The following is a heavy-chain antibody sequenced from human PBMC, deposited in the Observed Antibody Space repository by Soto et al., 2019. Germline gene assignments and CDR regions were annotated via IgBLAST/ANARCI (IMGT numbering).Heavy chain of an antibody. Sequence: QVQLQQWGAGLLKPSETLSLTCAVYGGSFSAYYWSRIRQPTGKGLEWIGEINHRGSNNYNPSLKSRVTIEVDVSKNQFSLNVRSVTAADTGVYYRANQPEDISIWGVASDYCVQRTLDPVSS. D-gene: IGHD6-13*01. CDR2: INHRGSN. CDR3: ANQPEDISIWGVASDY. CDR1: GGSFSAYY. J-gene: IGHJ4*02. V-gene: IGHV4-34*01.